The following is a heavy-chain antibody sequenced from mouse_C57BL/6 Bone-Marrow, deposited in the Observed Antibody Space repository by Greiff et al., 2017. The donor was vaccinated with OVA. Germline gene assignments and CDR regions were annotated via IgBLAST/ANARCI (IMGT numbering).Heavy chain of an antibody. CDR1: GYTFTSYW. J-gene: IGHJ3*01. D-gene: IGHD1-1*01. CDR3: AREGSPYGSSSAWFAY. V-gene: IGHV1-50*01. CDR2: IDPSASYT. Sequence: QVQLQQPGAELVKPGASVKLSCKASGYTFTSYWMQWVKQRPGQGLEWIGEIDPSASYTNYNQKFKGKATLTVDTSSSTAYMQLSSLTSEDSAVYYCAREGSPYGSSSAWFAYWGQGTLVTVSA.